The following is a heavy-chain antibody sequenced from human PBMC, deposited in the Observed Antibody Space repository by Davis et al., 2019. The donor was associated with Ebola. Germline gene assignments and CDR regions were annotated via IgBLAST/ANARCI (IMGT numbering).Heavy chain of an antibody. CDR1: GYTFTSYY. CDR3: ARDGSCSSTSCYVAYYYYGMDV. Sequence: ASVKVSCKASGYTFTSYYMHWVRQAPGQGLEWMGWISAYNGSTNYAQKLQGRVTMTTDTSTSTAYMELRSLRSDDTAVYYCARDGSCSSTSCYVAYYYYGMDVWGLGTLVTVSS. V-gene: IGHV1-18*04. J-gene: IGHJ6*02. CDR2: ISAYNGST. D-gene: IGHD2-2*01.